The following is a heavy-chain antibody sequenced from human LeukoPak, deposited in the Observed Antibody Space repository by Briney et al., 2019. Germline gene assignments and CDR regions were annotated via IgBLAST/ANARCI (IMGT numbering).Heavy chain of an antibody. J-gene: IGHJ5*01. V-gene: IGHV4-61*01. CDR2: IYDTGIS. CDR1: GGSVSSGSYY. D-gene: IGHD6-13*01. CDR3: AKWIPVRIAATGTFDS. Sequence: PSETLSLTCTVSGGSVSSGSYYWSRIRQSPGKGLGWIGYIYDTGISDYNPSLRSRVTISVDMSKNQFSLKLSSVTAADTAVYYCAKWIPVRIAATGTFDSWGQGTLVTVSS.